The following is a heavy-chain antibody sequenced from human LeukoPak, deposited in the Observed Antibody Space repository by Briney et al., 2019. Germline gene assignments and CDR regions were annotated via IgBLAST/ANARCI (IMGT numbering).Heavy chain of an antibody. CDR1: GGSISSSSYY. CDR2: IYYSGST. Sequence: SETLSLTCTVSGGSISSSSYYWGWIRQPPGKGLEWIGSIYYSGSTYYNPSLKSRVTISVDTSKNQFSLKLSSVTAADTAVYYCARRGISGSYYNYAMDVWGQGTTVTVSS. CDR3: ARRGISGSYYNYAMDV. D-gene: IGHD3-10*01. V-gene: IGHV4-39*07. J-gene: IGHJ6*02.